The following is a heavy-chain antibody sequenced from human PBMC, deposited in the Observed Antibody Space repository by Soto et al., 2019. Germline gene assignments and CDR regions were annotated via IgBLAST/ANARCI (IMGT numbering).Heavy chain of an antibody. CDR3: ATGSHDSSGYWDDY. V-gene: IGHV3-30*03. Sequence: PGGSLRLSCVASGFTFSSYALNWVRQAPGKGLEWVAVISYDGSNKYYADSVKGRFTISRDNSKNTLYLQMNSLRAEDTAVYYCATGSHDSSGYWDDYWGQGTLVTVSS. D-gene: IGHD3-22*01. CDR1: GFTFSSYA. J-gene: IGHJ4*02. CDR2: ISYDGSNK.